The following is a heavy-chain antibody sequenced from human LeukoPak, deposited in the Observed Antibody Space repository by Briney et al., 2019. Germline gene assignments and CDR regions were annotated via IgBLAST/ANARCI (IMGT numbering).Heavy chain of an antibody. Sequence: PGGSLRLSCAASGSTVSSSYMSWVRQAPGKGLEWVSIISSAGTTYYADSVKGRFTISRDNSKNTVYLQVNSLRDEDTAVYYCARGLEAANTYYFDYWGQGTMVTVSS. CDR1: GSTVSSSY. J-gene: IGHJ4*02. V-gene: IGHV3-66*01. D-gene: IGHD6-13*01. CDR2: ISSAGTT. CDR3: ARGLEAANTYYFDY.